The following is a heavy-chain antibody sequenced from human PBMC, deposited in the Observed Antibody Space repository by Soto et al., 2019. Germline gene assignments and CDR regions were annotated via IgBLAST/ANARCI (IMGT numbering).Heavy chain of an antibody. CDR2: ISHTGTT. CDR3: ARHIAVPRTRGFDF. D-gene: IGHD6-19*01. V-gene: IGHV4-4*02. Sequence: QVQLQESGPGLVKPSGTLSLTCAVSGGSISDNWWSWVRQPPGKGLEWIGEISHTGTTHYNPSLLSRVTISIAKSKHQCSLNLSSVTAADTAVYYCARHIAVPRTRGFDFWGQGTLVTVFS. CDR1: GGSISDNW. J-gene: IGHJ4*02.